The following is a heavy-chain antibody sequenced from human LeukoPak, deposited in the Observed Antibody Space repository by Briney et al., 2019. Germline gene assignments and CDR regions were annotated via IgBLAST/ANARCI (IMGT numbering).Heavy chain of an antibody. V-gene: IGHV4-39*01. D-gene: IGHD3-22*01. Sequence: PSGTLSLTCTDSGGSISNRSYYWAWIRQPPGKGLEWIGEIYYSGRTYQNPSLRSRVSMSVDTSKNHFSLELHSVTATDTAVYYCARRRYYDSTGYFDWGRGSLVTVPS. CDR1: GGSISNRSYY. CDR2: IYYSGRT. CDR3: ARRRYYDSTGYFD. J-gene: IGHJ1*01.